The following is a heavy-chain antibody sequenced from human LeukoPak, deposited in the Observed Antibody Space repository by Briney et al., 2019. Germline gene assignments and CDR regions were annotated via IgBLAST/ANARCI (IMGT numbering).Heavy chain of an antibody. Sequence: PGRSLRLSCAASGFTFDDYAMHWVRQAPGKGLEWVSGISWNSGSIGYADSVKGRFTISRDNAKNSLYLQMNSLRAKDTALYYCTRVPGVGMGDFDYWGQGTLVTVSS. CDR2: ISWNSGSI. CDR1: GFTFDDYA. V-gene: IGHV3-9*01. D-gene: IGHD7-27*01. CDR3: TRVPGVGMGDFDY. J-gene: IGHJ4*02.